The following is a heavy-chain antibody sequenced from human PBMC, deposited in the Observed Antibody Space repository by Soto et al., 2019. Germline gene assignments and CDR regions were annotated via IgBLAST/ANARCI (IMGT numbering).Heavy chain of an antibody. D-gene: IGHD3-10*01. CDR2: ISGSGGNT. CDR1: GFTFSSYA. Sequence: EVQLLESGGDLVQRGGSLRLSCAVSGFTFSSYAMTWVRQAPGKGLEWVSVISGSGGNTYYADSVKGRFTISRDNSRNTLYLQTNNLRAEDTAVYYCAKGDTMVRGPSRRWGQGTLVTVSS. V-gene: IGHV3-23*01. J-gene: IGHJ1*01. CDR3: AKGDTMVRGPSRR.